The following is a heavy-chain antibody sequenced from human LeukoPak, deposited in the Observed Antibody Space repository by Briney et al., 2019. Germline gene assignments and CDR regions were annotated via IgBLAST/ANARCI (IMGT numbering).Heavy chain of an antibody. D-gene: IGHD4-17*01. J-gene: IGHJ4*02. CDR3: AKEKATVTTFDY. V-gene: IGHV3-23*01. CDR2: IGGTGVRT. CDR1: GFTFSSYA. Sequence: GGSLRLSCASSGFTFSSYAMSWVRQAPGRGLEWVSTIGGTGVRTYYADSVKGRFTISRDNSKNTLYLQMNSLRAEDTAVYYCAKEKATVTTFDYWGQGTLVTVSS.